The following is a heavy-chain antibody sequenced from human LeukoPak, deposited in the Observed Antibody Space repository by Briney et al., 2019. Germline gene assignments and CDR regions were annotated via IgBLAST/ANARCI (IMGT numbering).Heavy chain of an antibody. D-gene: IGHD1-26*01. V-gene: IGHV3-23*01. CDR1: GFTFYMYA. Sequence: GGSLRLSCAASGFTFYMYAMSWVRQAPGKGLEWVASMCGTAGCTFYPDSVKGRFTISRDNSKNTLYLQMNSLRAEDTAVYYCAKANSGSYLTGGTDYWGQGTLATVSS. J-gene: IGHJ4*02. CDR3: AKANSGSYLTGGTDY. CDR2: MCGTAGCT.